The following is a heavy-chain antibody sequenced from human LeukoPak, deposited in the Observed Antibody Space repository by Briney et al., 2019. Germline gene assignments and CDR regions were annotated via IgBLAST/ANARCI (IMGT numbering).Heavy chain of an antibody. Sequence: PGGSLRLSCAASGFTFSSYWMSWVRQAPGKGLEWVANIKQDGSEKYYVDSVKGRFTISRDNAKNSLYLQMNSLRAEDTAVYYCAREGSYDFWSGYYPNWFDPWGQGTLVTVSS. CDR1: GFTFSSYW. CDR2: IKQDGSEK. J-gene: IGHJ5*02. CDR3: AREGSYDFWSGYYPNWFDP. D-gene: IGHD3-3*01. V-gene: IGHV3-7*01.